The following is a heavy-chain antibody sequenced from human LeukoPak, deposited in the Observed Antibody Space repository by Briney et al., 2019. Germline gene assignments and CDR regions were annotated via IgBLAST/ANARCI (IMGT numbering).Heavy chain of an antibody. J-gene: IGHJ4*02. CDR3: ADYRKPQGLDY. CDR2: ISNDGDDT. Sequence: PGGSLRLSCAVSGFSFRTYAASWVRQAPGKGLEWVSAISNDGDDTYYADSVKGRFTISRDNSKNTLYLQMDSLRAEDTAVYYCADYRKPQGLDYWGQGTLVTVSS. V-gene: IGHV3-23*01. CDR1: GFSFRTYA. D-gene: IGHD1-14*01.